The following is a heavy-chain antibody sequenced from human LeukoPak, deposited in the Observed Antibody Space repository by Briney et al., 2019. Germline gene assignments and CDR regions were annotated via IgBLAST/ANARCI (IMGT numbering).Heavy chain of an antibody. Sequence: GGSLRLSCAASGFTFSSYAMHWVRQAPGKGLEWVAVISYDGSNKYYADSVKGRFTISRDNSKNTQYLQMNSLRAEDTAVYYCAREGLAYYDFWSGYFWGYYFDYWGQGTLVTVSS. D-gene: IGHD3-3*01. CDR1: GFTFSSYA. J-gene: IGHJ4*02. CDR3: AREGLAYYDFWSGYFWGYYFDY. V-gene: IGHV3-30-3*01. CDR2: ISYDGSNK.